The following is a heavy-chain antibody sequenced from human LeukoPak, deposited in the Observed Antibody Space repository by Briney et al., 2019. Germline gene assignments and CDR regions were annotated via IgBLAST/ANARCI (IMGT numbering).Heavy chain of an antibody. J-gene: IGHJ4*02. Sequence: PGVSLRLSCAASGFAFTDYYMSWIRQAPGKGLDWVSYISISGTTINYADSVKGRFTFSRDNSKNTLYLQMNSLRAEDTAVYYCASVHDFWSGYYDYWGQGTLVTVSS. D-gene: IGHD3-3*01. CDR3: ASVHDFWSGYYDY. CDR1: GFAFTDYY. CDR2: ISISGTTI. V-gene: IGHV3-11*01.